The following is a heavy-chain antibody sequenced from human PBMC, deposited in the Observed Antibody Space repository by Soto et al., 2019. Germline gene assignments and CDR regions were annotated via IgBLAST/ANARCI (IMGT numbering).Heavy chain of an antibody. J-gene: IGHJ6*02. V-gene: IGHV3-33*01. CDR2: IWYDGSNK. CDR3: AREPGYYGSGSPKPFYSYGMDV. Sequence: QVQLVESGGGVVQPGRSLRLSCAASGFTFSSYGMHWVRQAPGKGLEWVAVIWYDGSNKYYADSVKGRFTISRDNSKNTLYLQMNSLRAEDTAVYYCAREPGYYGSGSPKPFYSYGMDVWGQGTTVTVSS. D-gene: IGHD3-10*01. CDR1: GFTFSSYG.